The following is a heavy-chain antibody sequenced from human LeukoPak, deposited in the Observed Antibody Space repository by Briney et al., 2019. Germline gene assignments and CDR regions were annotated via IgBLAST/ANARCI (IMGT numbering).Heavy chain of an antibody. D-gene: IGHD6-13*01. J-gene: IGHJ4*02. V-gene: IGHV3-30-3*01. CDR3: SISPSFGSSWYQFNY. Sequence: GRSLRLSCAASGFTFSSYAMHWVRQAPGKGLEWVAVISYDGSNKYYADSVKGRFTISRDNSKNTLYLQMNSLRAEDTAVYYCSISPSFGSSWYQFNYWGQGTLVTVSS. CDR2: ISYDGSNK. CDR1: GFTFSSYA.